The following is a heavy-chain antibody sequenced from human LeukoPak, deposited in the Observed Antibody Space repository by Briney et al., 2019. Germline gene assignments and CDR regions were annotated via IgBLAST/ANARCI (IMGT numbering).Heavy chain of an antibody. CDR1: GGSIDNYY. D-gene: IGHD5-24*01. Sequence: SETETLICTVSGGSIDNYYWGWIRQPPGKGLEWVGDIYYTGSAHYNPSLNSLEGMSVDTSKNQFSPKLSSVTAADTAVYYCARAGPRRDGSNVDSWGQ. CDR2: IYYTGSA. V-gene: IGHV4-59*01. J-gene: IGHJ4*02. CDR3: ARAGPRRDGSNVDS.